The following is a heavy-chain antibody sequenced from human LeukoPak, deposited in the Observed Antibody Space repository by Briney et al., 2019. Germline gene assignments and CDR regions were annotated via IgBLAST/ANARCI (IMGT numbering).Heavy chain of an antibody. V-gene: IGHV3-48*03. CDR2: ISSSGSSI. CDR1: GFTFSNFE. D-gene: IGHD1-26*01. J-gene: IGHJ6*03. Sequence: QAGGSLRLSCAASGFTFSNFEMNWVRQAPGKGLEWVSYISSSGSSIYYEDSVKGRFTISRDNAKNTLYLQMNSLRAEDTAVYYCARDLEVMSVGVPSYYYYYMDVWGKGTTVTVSS. CDR3: ARDLEVMSVGVPSYYYYYMDV.